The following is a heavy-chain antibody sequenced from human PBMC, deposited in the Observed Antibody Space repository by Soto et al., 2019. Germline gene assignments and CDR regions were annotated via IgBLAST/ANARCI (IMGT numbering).Heavy chain of an antibody. CDR2: ISGSGGST. J-gene: IGHJ6*02. Sequence: LRLSCAASGFTFSSYAMSWVRQAPGKGLELVSAISGSGGSTYYADSVKGRFTISRDNSKNTLYLQMNSLRAEDTAVYYCAKDKNYVAYYYGMDVWGQGNTVPVSS. D-gene: IGHD1-7*01. CDR3: AKDKNYVAYYYGMDV. CDR1: GFTFSSYA. V-gene: IGHV3-23*01.